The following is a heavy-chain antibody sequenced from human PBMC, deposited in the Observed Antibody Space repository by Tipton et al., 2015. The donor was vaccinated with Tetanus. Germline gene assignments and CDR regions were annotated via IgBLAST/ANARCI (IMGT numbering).Heavy chain of an antibody. J-gene: IGHJ3*02. D-gene: IGHD2-8*02. Sequence: TLSLTCTVSGGSTHSFYWTWIRQSAGKGLEWIGRIYSGGSTNYNPSLKSRVTMSMDTSKNQSSLKLNSVTVADTAVYFCARVLRYSTRGGWDDAFDIWGQGTMVTVSS. CDR3: ARVLRYSTRGGWDDAFDI. V-gene: IGHV4-4*07. CDR1: GGSTHSFY. CDR2: IYSGGST.